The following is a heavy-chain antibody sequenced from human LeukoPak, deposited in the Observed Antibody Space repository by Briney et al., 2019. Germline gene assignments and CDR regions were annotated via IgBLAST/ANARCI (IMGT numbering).Heavy chain of an antibody. CDR1: GGSISSYY. CDR2: IYYSGST. D-gene: IGHD5-12*01. CDR3: ARVLGRYSGYDLHP. V-gene: IGHV4-59*01. J-gene: IGHJ5*02. Sequence: SETLSLTCTVSGGSISSYYWSWIRQPPGKGLEWIGYIYYSGSTNYNPSLKNRVTISVDTSKNQFSLKLSSVTAADTAVYYCARVLGRYSGYDLHPWGQGTLVTVSS.